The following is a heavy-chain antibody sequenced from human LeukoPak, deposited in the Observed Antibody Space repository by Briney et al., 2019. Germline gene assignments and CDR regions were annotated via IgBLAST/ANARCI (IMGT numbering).Heavy chain of an antibody. V-gene: IGHV3-53*01. CDR3: ARAPRMVRGVIRPLDY. D-gene: IGHD3-10*01. CDR1: GFTVSSNY. CDR2: IYSGGST. Sequence: GGSLRLSCAASGFTVSSNYMSWVRQAPGKGLEWVSVIYSGGSTYYADSVKGRFTISRDNSKNTLYLQMNSLRAEDTAVCYCARAPRMVRGVIRPLDYWGQGTLVTVSS. J-gene: IGHJ4*02.